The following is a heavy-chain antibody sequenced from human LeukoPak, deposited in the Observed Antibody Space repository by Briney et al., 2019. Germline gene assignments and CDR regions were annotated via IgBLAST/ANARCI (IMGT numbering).Heavy chain of an antibody. CDR1: GGTFSSYA. D-gene: IGHD3-3*01. CDR3: ARKPFKDFWYLDP. CDR2: IIPIFGTA. Sequence: SVKVACKASGGTFSSYAMSWVRQAPGQGLEWMGGIIPIFGTANYAQKFQGRVTITADESTSTAYMELSSLRSEDTAVYYCARKPFKDFWYLDPWGQGTLVTVSS. V-gene: IGHV1-69*01. J-gene: IGHJ5*02.